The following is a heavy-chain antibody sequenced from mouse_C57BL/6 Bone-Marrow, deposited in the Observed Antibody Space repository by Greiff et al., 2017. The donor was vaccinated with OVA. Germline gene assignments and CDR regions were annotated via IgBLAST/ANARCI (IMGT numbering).Heavy chain of an antibody. V-gene: IGHV1-64*01. CDR1: GYTFTSYW. Sequence: VQLQQSGAELVKPGASVKLSCKASGYTFTSYWMHWVKQRPGQGLEWIGMIHPNSGSTNYNEKFKSKATLTVDKSSSTAYMQLSSLTSEDSAVYYCARRRLAPFAYWGQGTLVTVSA. CDR2: IHPNSGST. J-gene: IGHJ3*01. D-gene: IGHD3-2*02. CDR3: ARRRLAPFAY.